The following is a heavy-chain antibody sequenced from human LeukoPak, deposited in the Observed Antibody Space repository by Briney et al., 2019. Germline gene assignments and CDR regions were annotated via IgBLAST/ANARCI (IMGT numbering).Heavy chain of an antibody. CDR2: IFYSGST. D-gene: IGHD5-24*01. V-gene: IGHV4-59*01. CDR3: ARVAQRWLQYYFDY. J-gene: IGHJ4*02. Sequence: SETLSLTCTVSGGSISSYYWSWIRQPPGKGLAWIGYIFYSGSTNYNPSLKSRVTISVDTSKNQFSLKLSSVTAADTAVYYCARVAQRWLQYYFDYWGQGTLVTVSS. CDR1: GGSISSYY.